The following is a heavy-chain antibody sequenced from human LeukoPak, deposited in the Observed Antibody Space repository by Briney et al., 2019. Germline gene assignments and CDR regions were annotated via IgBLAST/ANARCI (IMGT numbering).Heavy chain of an antibody. CDR2: INPSSGGT. V-gene: IGHV1-2*02. D-gene: IGHD6-19*01. Sequence: GASVKVSCKASGYTFTGYYMHWVRQAPGQGLEWMGWINPSSGGTNYAQKFQGRVTMTRDTSISTAYMELSSLRSDDTAVYYCAREYSSGWYPRLNYFDYWGQGTLVTVSS. J-gene: IGHJ4*02. CDR1: GYTFTGYY. CDR3: AREYSSGWYPRLNYFDY.